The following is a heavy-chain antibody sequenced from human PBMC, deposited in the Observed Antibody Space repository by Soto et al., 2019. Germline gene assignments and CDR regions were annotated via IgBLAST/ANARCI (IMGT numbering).Heavy chain of an antibody. Sequence: QLVESGGGLVQPGGSLRLSCTASEFTFSDSWMTWVRQAPGKGLEWVANIKRDGSQRSYLDSVRGRFTVSRDNAKKSLYLQMNSLRVEDTALYYCARDVSPGNSGWYLDAFDIWGQGTMVTVSS. D-gene: IGHD6-13*01. J-gene: IGHJ3*02. V-gene: IGHV3-7*05. CDR3: ARDVSPGNSGWYLDAFDI. CDR2: IKRDGSQR. CDR1: EFTFSDSW.